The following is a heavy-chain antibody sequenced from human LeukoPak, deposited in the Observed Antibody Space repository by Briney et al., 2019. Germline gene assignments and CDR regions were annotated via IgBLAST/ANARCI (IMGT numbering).Heavy chain of an antibody. Sequence: ASVKVSCKASGYTFTGYYMHWVRQAPGQGLEWMGWINPNSGGTNYAQKFQGRVTMTRDMSTNTVYMELSSLKSEDTAVYYCARGGLIVEVTTAFDYWGQGTLVTVSS. CDR2: INPNSGGT. V-gene: IGHV1-2*02. D-gene: IGHD1-26*01. J-gene: IGHJ4*02. CDR1: GYTFTGYY. CDR3: ARGGLIVEVTTAFDY.